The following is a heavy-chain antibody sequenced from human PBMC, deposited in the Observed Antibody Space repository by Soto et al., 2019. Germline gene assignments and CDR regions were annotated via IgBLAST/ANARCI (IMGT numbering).Heavy chain of an antibody. CDR2: ISGSGGST. J-gene: IGHJ4*02. D-gene: IGHD6-13*01. CDR1: GFTFSSYA. Sequence: GGSLRLSCAASGFTFSSYAMSWVRQAPGKGLEWVSAISGSGGSTYYADSVKGRFTISRDNSKNTLYLQMNSLRAEDTAVYYCAKDHLSLTPGIAAASADYWGQGTLVTVSS. V-gene: IGHV3-23*01. CDR3: AKDHLSLTPGIAAASADY.